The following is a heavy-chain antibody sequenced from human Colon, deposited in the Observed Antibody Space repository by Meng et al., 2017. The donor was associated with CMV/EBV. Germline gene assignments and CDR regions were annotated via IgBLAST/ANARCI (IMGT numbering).Heavy chain of an antibody. J-gene: IGHJ4*02. CDR3: ARGRSEYSSSSFGY. V-gene: IGHV3-74*01. D-gene: IGHD6-6*01. Sequence: GESLKISCAASGFTFNSYWMHWVRQAPGKGLVWVSRINSDGSTTNYADSVKGRFTISRDNAKNTLYLQMNSLRAEDTAVYYCARGRSEYSSSSFGYWGQGTLVTVSS. CDR2: INSDGSTT. CDR1: GFTFNSYW.